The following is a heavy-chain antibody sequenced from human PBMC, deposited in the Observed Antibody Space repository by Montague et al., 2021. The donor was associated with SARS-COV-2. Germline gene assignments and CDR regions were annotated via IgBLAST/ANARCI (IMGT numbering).Heavy chain of an antibody. V-gene: IGHV4-59*08. Sequence: SETLSLTCTVSGGSISSYYWSWIRQPPGKGLEWIGYIYDSGSTNYKSSLKRRVTISVDTSKNQFSLKLNSVTAADTAVYYCARHRRSRYGTFDYWGQGTLVSVSS. CDR3: ARHRRSRYGTFDY. D-gene: IGHD1-7*01. CDR2: IYDSGST. CDR1: GGSISSYY. J-gene: IGHJ4*02.